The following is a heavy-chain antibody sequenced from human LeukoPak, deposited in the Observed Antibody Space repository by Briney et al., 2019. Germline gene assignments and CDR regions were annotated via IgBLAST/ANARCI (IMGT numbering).Heavy chain of an antibody. CDR1: GFTFSDFW. CDR3: ARDSYGSSGYYYVSDY. V-gene: IGHV3-7*01. Sequence: GGSLRLSCAASGFTFSDFWMTWVRQAPGKGLEWVANINQDGSEVYYVDSVKGRFTVSRDNAKKSLYMQMKSLRDEDTAVYYCARDSYGSSGYYYVSDYWGQGTLVTVSS. J-gene: IGHJ4*02. CDR2: INQDGSEV. D-gene: IGHD3-22*01.